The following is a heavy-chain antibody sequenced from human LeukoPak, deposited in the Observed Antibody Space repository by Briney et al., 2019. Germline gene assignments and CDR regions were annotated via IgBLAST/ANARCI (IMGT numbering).Heavy chain of an antibody. D-gene: IGHD3-10*01. J-gene: IGHJ4*02. CDR1: GFTFSNYA. Sequence: SGGSLRLSCAASGFTFSNYAMNWVRQAPGKGLEWVAAISGSGGSTYYADSVKGRFTISRGNSKNTLYLQMNSLRAEDTAVYYCAKGIGYYGSGSYFDYWGQGTLVTVSS. CDR2: ISGSGGST. V-gene: IGHV3-23*01. CDR3: AKGIGYYGSGSYFDY.